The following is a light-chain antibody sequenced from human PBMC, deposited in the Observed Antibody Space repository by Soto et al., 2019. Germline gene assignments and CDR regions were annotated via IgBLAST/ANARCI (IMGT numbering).Light chain of an antibody. CDR2: GAS. Sequence: EIVLTQSPGTLSLSPGERATLSCRASQSVSSSYLAWYQQKPGQAPRLLIYGASSRATGIPDRFSGSGSGTDFTLTISRLEPEDFAVYYCQQYGRSHVGYTFGQGTKLEIK. J-gene: IGKJ2*01. V-gene: IGKV3-20*01. CDR3: QQYGRSHVGYT. CDR1: QSVSSSY.